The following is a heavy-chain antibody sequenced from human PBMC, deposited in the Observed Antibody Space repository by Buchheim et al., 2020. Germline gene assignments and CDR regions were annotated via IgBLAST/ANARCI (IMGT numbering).Heavy chain of an antibody. V-gene: IGHV3-74*01. Sequence: EVQLVESGGGLVQPGGSLRLSCAASGFTFSSYWMHWVRQVPGKGLVWVSRTNTDGTGTDYADSVKGRFTISRDNAKNTVYLQMNNLRDEDTAVYYCTRGSVTAGHDFWGQGTL. CDR3: TRGSVTAGHDF. CDR1: GFTFSSYW. CDR2: TNTDGTGT. D-gene: IGHD3-3*01. J-gene: IGHJ4*02.